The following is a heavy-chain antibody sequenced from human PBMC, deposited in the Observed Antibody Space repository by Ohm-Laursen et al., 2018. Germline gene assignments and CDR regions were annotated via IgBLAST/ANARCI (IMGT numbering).Heavy chain of an antibody. CDR3: AAHREPGTERSAFDM. J-gene: IGHJ3*02. Sequence: SLRLSCSASGFLFTNYGMHWVRQAPGKGLEWVAFIWYDGSCVEYVDSVKGRFTISRDNSKNTMYLQMNNLRPEDTAVYYCAAHREPGTERSAFDMWGQGTMVTVSS. CDR2: IWYDGSCV. V-gene: IGHV3-30*02. CDR1: GFLFTNYG. D-gene: IGHD1-14*01.